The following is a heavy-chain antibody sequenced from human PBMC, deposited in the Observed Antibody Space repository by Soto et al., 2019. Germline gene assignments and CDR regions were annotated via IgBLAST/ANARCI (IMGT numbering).Heavy chain of an antibody. CDR1: GFTFSSYG. D-gene: IGHD6-19*01. CDR2: IWYDGSNK. Sequence: QVQLVESGGGVVQPGRSLRLSCAASGFTFSSYGMHWVRQAPGKGLEWVAVIWYDGSNKYYADSVKGRFTISRDNSKNTLYLQMNSLRGEDTAVYYCASNLQQEGCWGQGTLVTVSS. V-gene: IGHV3-33*01. J-gene: IGHJ4*02. CDR3: ASNLQQEGC.